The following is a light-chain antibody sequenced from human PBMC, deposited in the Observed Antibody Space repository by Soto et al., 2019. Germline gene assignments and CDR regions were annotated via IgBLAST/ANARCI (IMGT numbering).Light chain of an antibody. V-gene: IGKV3-11*01. J-gene: IGKJ4*01. CDR1: HNVIYP. CDR2: DAS. CDR3: QQRSAWPLT. Sequence: EIVLTQSPVTLSLSPGERATLSCRASHNVIYPLAWYQQKPGQAPRLLIYDASNRFPGIPARFSGSGSGTDFTLTISSLEPDDSAVYYCQQRSAWPLTFGGGTRVEI.